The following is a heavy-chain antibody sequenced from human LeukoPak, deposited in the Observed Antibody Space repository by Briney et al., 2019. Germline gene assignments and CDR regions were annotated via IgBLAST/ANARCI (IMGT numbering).Heavy chain of an antibody. D-gene: IGHD5-24*01. Sequence: SETLSLTCTVSGGSISSSTSGWGWYWGWIRQPPGKGLEWIGSIYYSGSTYYNPSLKSRVTISVDRSKNQFFLKLSSVTAADTAVYYCAGDPLPINSYYMDVWGKGTTVTVSS. CDR2: IYYSGST. CDR3: AGDPLPINSYYMDV. CDR1: GGSISSSTSGWGWY. J-gene: IGHJ6*03. V-gene: IGHV4-39*07.